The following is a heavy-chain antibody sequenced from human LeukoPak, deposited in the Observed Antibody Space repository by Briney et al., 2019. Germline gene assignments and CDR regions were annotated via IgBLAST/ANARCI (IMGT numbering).Heavy chain of an antibody. CDR2: IYYSGST. CDR3: ARQGCSSTSCYRSWDY. J-gene: IGHJ4*02. D-gene: IGHD2-2*02. CDR1: GGSISSSSYY. V-gene: IGHV4-39*01. Sequence: SETLSLTCTVSGGSISSSSYYWGWIRQPPGKGLEWIGSIYYSGSTYYNPSLKSRVTISVDTSKDQFSLRLSSVTAADTAVYYCARQGCSSTSCYRSWDYWGQGTLVTVSS.